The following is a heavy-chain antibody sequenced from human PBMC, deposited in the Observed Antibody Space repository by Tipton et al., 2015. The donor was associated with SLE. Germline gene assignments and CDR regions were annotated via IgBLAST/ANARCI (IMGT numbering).Heavy chain of an antibody. CDR1: GGSISSGGYY. Sequence: TLSLTCTVSGGSISSGGYYWTWIRQHPGQGLEWIGYIYYSGSTYYNPSLKSRVTISVDVSKSQFSLNLNSVTAADTAVYYCARSDYDFLTDYVAFDIWGQGTMVTVSS. V-gene: IGHV4-31*03. J-gene: IGHJ3*02. CDR2: IYYSGST. CDR3: ARSDYDFLTDYVAFDI. D-gene: IGHD3-9*01.